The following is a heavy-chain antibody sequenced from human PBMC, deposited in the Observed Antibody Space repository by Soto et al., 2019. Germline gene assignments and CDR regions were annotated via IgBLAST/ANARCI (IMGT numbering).Heavy chain of an antibody. V-gene: IGHV1-69*10. CDR3: VRGQWLPRGEY. Sequence: SVKVSCKASGGTFSSYAATWVRQAPGQGLEWMGGIIPLLGVTNFAQNFQGRVTITADKSTSTAYMELSSLTVADTAVYYCVRGQWLPRGEYWGQGTLVTVSS. CDR1: GGTFSSYA. CDR2: IIPLLGVT. J-gene: IGHJ4*02. D-gene: IGHD6-19*01.